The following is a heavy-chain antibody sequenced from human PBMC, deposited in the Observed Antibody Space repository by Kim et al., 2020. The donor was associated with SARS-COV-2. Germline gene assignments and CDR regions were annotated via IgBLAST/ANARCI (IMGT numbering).Heavy chain of an antibody. J-gene: IGHJ6*02. D-gene: IGHD4-17*01. CDR3: ARRLRPHMDV. Sequence: NSAYAQKFQGRATMTRNTSMSTAYMELSSLRSEDTAVYYCARRLRPHMDVWGQGTTVTVSS. CDR2: NS. V-gene: IGHV1-8*01.